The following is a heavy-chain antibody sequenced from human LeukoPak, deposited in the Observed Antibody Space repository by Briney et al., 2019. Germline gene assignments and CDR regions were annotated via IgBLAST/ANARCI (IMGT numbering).Heavy chain of an antibody. D-gene: IGHD3-22*01. CDR3: ARDIVGIGYYDSSGHEDY. J-gene: IGHJ4*02. Sequence: ASVKVSCKASGYTFTGYYMHWVRQAPGQGLEWMGRINPSSGGTNYAQKFQGRVTMTRDTSISTAYMELSRLRSDDTAVYYCARDIVGIGYYDSSGHEDYWGQGSLVTVSS. V-gene: IGHV1-2*06. CDR2: INPSSGGT. CDR1: GYTFTGYY.